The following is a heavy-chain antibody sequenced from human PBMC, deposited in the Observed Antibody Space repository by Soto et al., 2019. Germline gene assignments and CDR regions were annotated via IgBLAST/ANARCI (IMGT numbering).Heavy chain of an antibody. D-gene: IGHD6-19*01. CDR2: IWYDGSNK. CDR3: ARDGWLGIAIYYFDY. Sequence: GGSLRLSCAASGFTFGSYGMHWVRQAPGKGLEWVAVIWYDGSNKYYADSVKGRFTISRDNSKNTLYLQMNSLRAEDTAVYYCARDGWLGIAIYYFDYWGQGTLVTVSS. V-gene: IGHV3-33*01. CDR1: GFTFGSYG. J-gene: IGHJ4*02.